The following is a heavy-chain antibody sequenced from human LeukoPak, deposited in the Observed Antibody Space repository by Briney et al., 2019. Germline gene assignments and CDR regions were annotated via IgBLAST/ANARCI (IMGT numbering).Heavy chain of an antibody. CDR3: ARGVYIAAAQYGY. D-gene: IGHD6-13*01. J-gene: IGHJ4*02. CDR2: IYYSGTT. CDR1: GDSISNYY. V-gene: IGHV4-59*01. Sequence: SETLSLNCTVSGDSISNYYWSWIRQPPGKGLEWIGYIYYSGTTIYNPSPKSRVTISVDTSKNQFSLKLSSVTAADTAVYYCARGVYIAAAQYGYWGQGTLVTVSS.